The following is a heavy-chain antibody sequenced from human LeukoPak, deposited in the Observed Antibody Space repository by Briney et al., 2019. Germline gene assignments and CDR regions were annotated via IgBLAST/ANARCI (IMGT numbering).Heavy chain of an antibody. Sequence: SETLSLTCTVSGGSISSGSYYWSWIRQPAGKGLEWIGRIYTSGSTNYNPSLKSRVTISLDTSKNQFSLRLTSVTAADTAVYYCARQTGSGLFILPGGQGTLVTVSS. V-gene: IGHV4-61*02. CDR2: IYTSGST. CDR1: GGSISSGSYY. J-gene: IGHJ4*02. CDR3: ARQTGSGLFILP. D-gene: IGHD3/OR15-3a*01.